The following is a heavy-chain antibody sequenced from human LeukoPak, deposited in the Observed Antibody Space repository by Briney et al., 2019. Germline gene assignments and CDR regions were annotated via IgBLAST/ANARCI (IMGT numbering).Heavy chain of an antibody. CDR3: AGDWNGDHVIEY. CDR1: GFPFSSYA. Sequence: GGSLRLSCAASGFPFSSYAMSWVRQAPGKGLEWVSVIYTDDSTYYTDSVKGRFAISRDISKNTLNLQMNSLRGDDTAVYYCAGDWNGDHVIEYWGQGILVTVSS. D-gene: IGHD1-1*01. V-gene: IGHV3-66*01. CDR2: IYTDDST. J-gene: IGHJ4*02.